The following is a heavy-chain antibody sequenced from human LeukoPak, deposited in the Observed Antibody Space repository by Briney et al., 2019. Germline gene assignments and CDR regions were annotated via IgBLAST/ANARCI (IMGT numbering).Heavy chain of an antibody. V-gene: IGHV4-59*01. CDR3: ARRRYNYDY. CDR1: VGSLSSYY. D-gene: IGHD5-18*01. J-gene: IGHJ4*02. CDR2: IYYSGNT. Sequence: SETLSLTCTVSVGSLSSYYWSWIRQPPGKGLEWIGYIYYSGNTIYNPSLKSRVTISIDTSKNQVSLKLSSVTAADTAVYYCARRRYNYDYWGQGTLVTVSS.